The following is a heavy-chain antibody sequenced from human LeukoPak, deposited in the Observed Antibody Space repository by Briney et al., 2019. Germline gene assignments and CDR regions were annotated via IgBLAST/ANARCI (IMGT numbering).Heavy chain of an antibody. D-gene: IGHD4-23*01. CDR3: ARVWFFGDNDVEDYFDY. Sequence: PEASVKVSCKASGYSFTGYYMHWVRQAPGQGLEWMGLINPNSGGTNYAQKFQGRVTMTRDTSISTAYMELSTLRSDDTAVYYCARVWFFGDNDVEDYFDYWGQGTLVTVSS. CDR2: INPNSGGT. J-gene: IGHJ4*02. CDR1: GYSFTGYY. V-gene: IGHV1-2*02.